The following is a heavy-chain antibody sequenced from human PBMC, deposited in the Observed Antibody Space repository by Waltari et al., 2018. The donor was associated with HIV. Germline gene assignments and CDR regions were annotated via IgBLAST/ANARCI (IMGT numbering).Heavy chain of an antibody. Sequence: QVQLQESGPGLVKPSETLSLTCAVSGGSISSYNWWSWGRQTQGKGLEWIGEMYHSGSTNDNPSLKSRVTISVDKSKNQFSLKLSSVTAADTAVYYCAKVLTGDYGSSWFDPWGQGTLVTVSS. CDR1: GGSISSYNW. J-gene: IGHJ5*02. D-gene: IGHD4-17*01. V-gene: IGHV4-4*02. CDR3: AKVLTGDYGSSWFDP. CDR2: MYHSGST.